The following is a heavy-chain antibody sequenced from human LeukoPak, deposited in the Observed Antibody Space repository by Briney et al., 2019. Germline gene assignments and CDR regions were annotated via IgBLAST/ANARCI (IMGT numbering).Heavy chain of an antibody. CDR3: ARDLSEWEPLVDAFDI. J-gene: IGHJ3*02. CDR2: VSWNSAII. CDR1: GFTFDDYA. Sequence: SLRLSCAASGFTFDDYAMHWVRQVPGKGLEWVSGVSWNSAIIDYADSVKGRFTISRDNAKNSLYLQMNSLRAEDTAVYYCARDLSEWEPLVDAFDIWGQGTMVTVSS. V-gene: IGHV3-9*01. D-gene: IGHD1-26*01.